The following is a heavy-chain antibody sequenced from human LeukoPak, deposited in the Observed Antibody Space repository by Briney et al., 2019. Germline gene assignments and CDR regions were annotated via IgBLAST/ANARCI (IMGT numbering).Heavy chain of an antibody. Sequence: PGGSLRLSCAASGFTFTSYSMNWVRQAPGKGLEWVSSISSSSSYIYYADSVKGRFTISRDNAKNSLYLQMNSLRAEDTAVYYCARVKSGAWFDPWGQGTLVTVSS. CDR3: ARVKSGAWFDP. V-gene: IGHV3-21*01. CDR2: ISSSSSYI. J-gene: IGHJ5*02. CDR1: GFTFTSYS. D-gene: IGHD4-17*01.